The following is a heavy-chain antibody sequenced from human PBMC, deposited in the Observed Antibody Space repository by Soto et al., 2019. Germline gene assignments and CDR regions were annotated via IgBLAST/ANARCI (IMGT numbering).Heavy chain of an antibody. J-gene: IGHJ6*02. CDR3: ARDGYNYYYGMDV. CDR2: IVPIFGTA. Sequence: SVKVSCKASGGTFSSYSISWVRQAPGQGLEWMGGIVPIFGTANYAQKFQGRVTITADESTSTAYMELSSLRSEDTAVYYCARDGYNYYYGMDVWGQGTTVTVSS. D-gene: IGHD5-12*01. V-gene: IGHV1-69*13. CDR1: GGTFSSYS.